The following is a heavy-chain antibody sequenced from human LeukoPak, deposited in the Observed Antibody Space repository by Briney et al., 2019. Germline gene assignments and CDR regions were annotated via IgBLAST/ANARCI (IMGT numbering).Heavy chain of an antibody. CDR3: AKDPEYGRNFPEYFQH. V-gene: IGHV3-23*01. Sequence: GGSPRLSCAASGFTFSSYAMSWVRQAPGKGLVWVSAISGNGGRTYYADSVRGRFTISRDNSKNTLYLLMNSLGAEDTAVYYCAKDPEYGRNFPEYFQHWGQGTLVTVSS. D-gene: IGHD4-23*01. CDR2: ISGNGGRT. J-gene: IGHJ1*01. CDR1: GFTFSSYA.